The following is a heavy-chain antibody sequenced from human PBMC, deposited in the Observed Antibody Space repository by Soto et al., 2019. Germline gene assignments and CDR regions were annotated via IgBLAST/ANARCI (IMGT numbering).Heavy chain of an antibody. CDR1: GYTFTNYG. CDR2: ISAYNVHK. CDR3: ARSTAATGNSWLDP. V-gene: IGHV1-18*01. J-gene: IGHJ5*02. D-gene: IGHD6-13*01. Sequence: ASVKVSCKASGYTFTNYGITWVRQAPGEGLEWMGWISAYNVHKNYAQKVQGRVTMTTDTSTSTAYMELRSLTSADTDVFYCARSTAATGNSWLDPWGQGTLVTVSS.